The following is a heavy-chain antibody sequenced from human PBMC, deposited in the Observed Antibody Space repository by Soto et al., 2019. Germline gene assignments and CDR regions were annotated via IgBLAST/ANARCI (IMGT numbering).Heavy chain of an antibody. CDR2: IWYDGINK. CDR1: GFTFSSYG. V-gene: IGHV3-33*01. D-gene: IGHD3-10*01. J-gene: IGHJ6*02. CDR3: ARDTARAMVRIYYGMDV. Sequence: QVQLVESGGGVVQPGRSLRLSCAASGFTFSSYGMHWVRQAPGKWLEWGAVIWYDGINKYYADSVTGRFTISRDNSKNTLYLQMNSLRAEDTAVYYCARDTARAMVRIYYGMDVWGQGTTVTVSS.